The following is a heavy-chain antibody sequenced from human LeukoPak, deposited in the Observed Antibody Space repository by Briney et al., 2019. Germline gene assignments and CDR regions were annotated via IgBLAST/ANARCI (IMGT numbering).Heavy chain of an antibody. V-gene: IGHV1-69*05. Sequence: SVKVSCKASGGTFSSYAISWVRQAPGQGHEWMGGIIPIFGTANYAQKFQGRVTITTDESTSTAYMELSSLRSEDTAVYYCARAGYCSSTSCYTYYYYMDVWGKGTTVTVSS. CDR3: ARAGYCSSTSCYTYYYYMDV. D-gene: IGHD2-2*02. CDR2: IIPIFGTA. J-gene: IGHJ6*03. CDR1: GGTFSSYA.